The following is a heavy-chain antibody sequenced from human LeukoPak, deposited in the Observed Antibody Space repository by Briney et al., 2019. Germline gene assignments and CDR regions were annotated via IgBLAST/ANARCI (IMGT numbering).Heavy chain of an antibody. CDR2: VTGGGEST. V-gene: IGHV3-23*01. J-gene: IGHJ4*02. CDR3: ASQTGLSSGY. CDR1: GFTFSSYA. D-gene: IGHD3-10*01. Sequence: GGSLRLSCSASGFTFSSYALSWVRQAPGKGLEWVSAVTGGGESTYYADSVKGRFTISRDNSKNTLYLQMNSLRAEDTAVYYCASQTGLSSGYWGQGTLVTVSS.